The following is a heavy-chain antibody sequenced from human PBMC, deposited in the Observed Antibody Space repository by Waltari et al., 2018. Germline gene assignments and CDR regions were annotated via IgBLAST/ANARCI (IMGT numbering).Heavy chain of an antibody. CDR1: GFTFTDHY. J-gene: IGHJ5*01. D-gene: IGHD1-1*01. CDR2: TKNRGNSHIT. Sequence: EVQLVESGGGLVQPGGSLSLSCVGSGFTFTDHYMDWVRQAPGKGLEWVSRTKNRGNSHITDYAASVKGRFIGSRDDSKNSLYLQMNNLQTEDTAVYYCARDTATALDSWGQGTLVIVSS. V-gene: IGHV3-72*01. CDR3: ARDTATALDS.